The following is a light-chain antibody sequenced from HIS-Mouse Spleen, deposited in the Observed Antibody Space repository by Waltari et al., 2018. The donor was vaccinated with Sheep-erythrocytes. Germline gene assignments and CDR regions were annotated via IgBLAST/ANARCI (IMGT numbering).Light chain of an antibody. V-gene: IGLV2-8*01. CDR1: SSDVGGYNF. J-gene: IGLJ3*02. Sequence: QPALTQLPSSSGSPGQSVTISRTGTSSDVGGYNFAPWYQQHPGKAPKLMIYEVSKRPSGVPDRFSGSKSGETASLTVSGLQAEDEADYYCSSYAGSNDWVFGGGTKLTVL. CDR3: SSYAGSNDWV. CDR2: EVS.